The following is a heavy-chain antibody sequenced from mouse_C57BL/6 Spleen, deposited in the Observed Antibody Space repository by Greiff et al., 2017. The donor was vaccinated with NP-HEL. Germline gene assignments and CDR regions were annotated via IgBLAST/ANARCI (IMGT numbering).Heavy chain of an antibody. V-gene: IGHV1-55*01. CDR2: IYPGSGST. Sequence: QVQLKQPGAELVKPGASVKMSCKASGYTFTSYWITWVKQRPGQGLEWIGDIYPGSGSTNYNEKFKSKATLTVDTSSSTAYMQLSSLTSEDSAVYYCARGHYYGSAMDYWGQGTSVTVSS. CDR1: GYTFTSYW. D-gene: IGHD1-1*01. J-gene: IGHJ4*01. CDR3: ARGHYYGSAMDY.